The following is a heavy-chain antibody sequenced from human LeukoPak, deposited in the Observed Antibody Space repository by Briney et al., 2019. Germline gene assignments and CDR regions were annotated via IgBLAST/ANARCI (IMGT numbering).Heavy chain of an antibody. CDR3: YSSGWSL. V-gene: IGHV4-34*01. Sequence: PSETLSLTCAVYGESFSGYYWSWIRQPPGKGLEWIGEINHSGSTNYNASLKSRVTTSVDTSKNQFSLKLSSVTAADTAVYYCYSSGWSLWGQGTLVTVSS. D-gene: IGHD6-19*01. J-gene: IGHJ4*02. CDR1: GESFSGYY. CDR2: INHSGST.